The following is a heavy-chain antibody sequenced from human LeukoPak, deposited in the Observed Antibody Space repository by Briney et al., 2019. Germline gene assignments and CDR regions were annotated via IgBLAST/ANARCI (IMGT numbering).Heavy chain of an antibody. D-gene: IGHD3-16*01. CDR2: INSDGSTT. Sequence: GGSLRLSCAASGFTFTNYWMHWVRQVPGEGLMWLSRINSDGSTTSYAGSVKGRFTISRDNAKKTLYLQLNTLRVEDTAVYYCARETWGGLDYWGQGTLVSVSS. CDR1: GFTFTNYW. CDR3: ARETWGGLDY. V-gene: IGHV3-74*01. J-gene: IGHJ4*02.